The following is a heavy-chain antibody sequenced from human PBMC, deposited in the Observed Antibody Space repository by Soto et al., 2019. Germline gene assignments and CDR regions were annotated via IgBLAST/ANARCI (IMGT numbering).Heavy chain of an antibody. D-gene: IGHD4-17*01. Sequence: QVQLQQWGAGLLKPSETLSLTCAVYGGSFSGYYWSWIRQPPGKGLEWIGEINHSGSTNYNPSLKSRVTISVDTSKNQFSLKLSSVTAADTAVYYCARGWSGLETTVTTFPNYFDYWGQGTLVTVSS. CDR3: ARGWSGLETTVTTFPNYFDY. CDR1: GGSFSGYY. CDR2: INHSGST. J-gene: IGHJ4*02. V-gene: IGHV4-34*01.